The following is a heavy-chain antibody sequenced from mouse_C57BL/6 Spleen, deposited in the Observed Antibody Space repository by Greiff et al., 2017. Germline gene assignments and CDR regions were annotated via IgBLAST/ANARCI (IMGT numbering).Heavy chain of an antibody. CDR1: GFSLTSYG. CDR3: ARLGYYGKGGAMDY. D-gene: IGHD2-1*01. V-gene: IGHV2-2*01. CDR2: IWSGGST. Sequence: VKLQESGPGLVQPSQSLSITCTVSGFSLTSYGVHWVRQSPGKGLEWLGVIWSGGSTDYNAAFISRLSISKDNSKSQVFFKMNSLQADDTAIYYCARLGYYGKGGAMDYWGQGTSVTVSS. J-gene: IGHJ4*01.